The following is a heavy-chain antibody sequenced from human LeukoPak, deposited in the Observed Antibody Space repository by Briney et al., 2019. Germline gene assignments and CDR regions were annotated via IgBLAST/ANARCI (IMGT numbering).Heavy chain of an antibody. CDR3: ARTGYGRDYYGMDV. Sequence: SETLSLTCTVSGGSISSYYWSWIRQPPGKGLEWIGYIYYTGSTDYNPSLKSRVTISIDTPKNQVSLRVTSVTAADTAVYYCARTGYGRDYYGMDVWGQGTTVTVSS. CDR2: IYYTGST. V-gene: IGHV4-59*01. D-gene: IGHD1-26*01. J-gene: IGHJ6*02. CDR1: GGSISSYY.